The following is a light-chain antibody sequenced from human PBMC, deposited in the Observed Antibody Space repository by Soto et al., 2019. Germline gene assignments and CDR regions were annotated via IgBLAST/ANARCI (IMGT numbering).Light chain of an antibody. Sequence: DIVMTQSPLALPVTPGEPASISCRSSQSLLHSNGYNYLDWYLQKPGQSPQLLIYLGSNRSSGVPDRVSGSGSGTDLTRKISRVEAEDVGVYYCMQALQSPRTFGQGTKVEIK. J-gene: IGKJ1*01. CDR1: QSLLHSNGYNY. CDR2: LGS. CDR3: MQALQSPRT. V-gene: IGKV2-28*01.